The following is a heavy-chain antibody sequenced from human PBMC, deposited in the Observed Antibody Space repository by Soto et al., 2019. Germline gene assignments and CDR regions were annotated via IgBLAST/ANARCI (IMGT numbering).Heavy chain of an antibody. CDR3: ARLVRGVIPYYYGMDV. Sequence: SETLSLTCAVYGGSFSGYYWSWIRQPPGKGLEWIGEINHSGSTNYNPSLKSRVTISVDTSKNQFSLNLSSVTAADTAVYYCARLVRGVIPYYYGMDVWCQGTTVTVS. V-gene: IGHV4-34*01. CDR2: INHSGST. D-gene: IGHD3-10*01. J-gene: IGHJ6*02. CDR1: GGSFSGYY.